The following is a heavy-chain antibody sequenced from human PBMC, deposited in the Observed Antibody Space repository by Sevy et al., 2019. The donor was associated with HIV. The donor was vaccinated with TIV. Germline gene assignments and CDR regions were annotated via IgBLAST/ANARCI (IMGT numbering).Heavy chain of an antibody. CDR1: GFTLTSYT. Sequence: GGSLRLSCAASGFTLTSYTMNWVRHAPGKGLEWVASISATGGSTYYADSVKGRFTISRDVSKGTLYLQMNSLTAEDTAIFYCAKTLQKLPFQPHYFDYWGQGTLVTVSS. CDR3: AKTLQKLPFQPHYFDY. J-gene: IGHJ4*02. V-gene: IGHV3-23*01. D-gene: IGHD2-21*02. CDR2: ISATGGST.